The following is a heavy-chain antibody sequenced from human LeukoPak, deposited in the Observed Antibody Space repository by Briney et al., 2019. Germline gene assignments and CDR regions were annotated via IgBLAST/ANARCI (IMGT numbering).Heavy chain of an antibody. V-gene: IGHV3-9*03. D-gene: IGHD1-26*01. Sequence: GRSLKLSCAASGFPFDDKAMHWVRQAPGKGLEWVAGISRNSDSTGYADSVKGRFTISRDNAKNSLYLQMNSLRAEDMALYYCVKDIGSGSYRYGGYFDYWGQGTLVTVSS. J-gene: IGHJ4*02. CDR1: GFPFDDKA. CDR3: VKDIGSGSYRYGGYFDY. CDR2: ISRNSDST.